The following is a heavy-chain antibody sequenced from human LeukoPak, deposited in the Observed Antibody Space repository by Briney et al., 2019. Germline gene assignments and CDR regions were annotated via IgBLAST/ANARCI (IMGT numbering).Heavy chain of an antibody. CDR3: ATRGGYSSGWQVDY. J-gene: IGHJ4*02. D-gene: IGHD6-19*01. CDR1: GFTFSSYG. V-gene: IGHV3-30*02. CDR2: IRYDGSNK. Sequence: GGSLRLSCAASGFTFSSYGMHWVRQAPGKGLEWVAFIRYDGSNKYYADSVKGRFTISRDNSKNTLYLQMNSLRAEDTAVYYCATRGGYSSGWQVDYWGQGTLVTVSS.